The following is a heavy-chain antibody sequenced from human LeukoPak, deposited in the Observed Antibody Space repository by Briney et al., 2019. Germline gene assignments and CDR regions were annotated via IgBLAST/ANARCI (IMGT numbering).Heavy chain of an antibody. CDR3: AREGPRGNSQFDY. CDR2: ISGSGDNT. Sequence: QSGGSLRLSCAASGFTFSSYAMSWVRQAPGKGLEWVSGISGSGDNTYYADSVKGRLTISRDNSKNTLYLQMNSLRAEDTAIYYCAREGPRGNSQFDYWGQGTLVTVSS. V-gene: IGHV3-23*01. CDR1: GFTFSSYA. J-gene: IGHJ4*02. D-gene: IGHD2/OR15-2a*01.